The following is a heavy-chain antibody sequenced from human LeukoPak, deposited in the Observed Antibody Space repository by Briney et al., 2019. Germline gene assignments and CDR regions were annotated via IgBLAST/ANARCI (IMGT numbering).Heavy chain of an antibody. CDR1: GLTFSSYA. V-gene: IGHV3-23*01. CDR2: ISNNGGYT. CDR3: AKDVGKWESLHFFDY. J-gene: IGHJ4*02. D-gene: IGHD1-26*01. Sequence: GGSLRLSCTASGLTFSSYALHWVRQAPGKGLEWVSAISNNGGYTYYADSVQGRFTISRDNSKSTLCLQMNSLRAEDTAVYYCAKDVGKWESLHFFDYWGQGTLVTVSS.